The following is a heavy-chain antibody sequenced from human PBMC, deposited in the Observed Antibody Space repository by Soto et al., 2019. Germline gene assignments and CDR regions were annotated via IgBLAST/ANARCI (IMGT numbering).Heavy chain of an antibody. J-gene: IGHJ6*02. CDR1: GGPFISYA. CDR3: ARLGYRSSTTCYSVYYYYGMDV. Sequence: SVKVACTASGGPFISYASIWVRQAPGQGLEWMGGIIPIFGTANYAQKFQGRVTITADESTSTAYMELSSLRSEDTAVYYCARLGYRSSTTCYSVYYYYGMDVCGQRTTVTVSS. CDR2: IIPIFGTA. V-gene: IGHV1-69*01. D-gene: IGHD2-2*01.